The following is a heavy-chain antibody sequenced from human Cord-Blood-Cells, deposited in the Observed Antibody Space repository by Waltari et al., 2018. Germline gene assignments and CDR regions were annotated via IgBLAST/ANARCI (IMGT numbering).Heavy chain of an antibody. V-gene: IGHV4-39*07. J-gene: IGHJ5*02. D-gene: IGHD6-13*01. CDR3: ARRSSWYNWFDP. CDR2: IYYSGST. CDR1: GGSISSSSYY. Sequence: QLQLQESGPGLVKPSETLSLTCTVSGGSISSSSYYWGWFRQPPGKGLEWIGSIYYSGSTYYNPSLKSRVTISVDTSKNQFSLKLSSVTAADTAVYYCARRSSWYNWFDPWGQGTLVTVSS.